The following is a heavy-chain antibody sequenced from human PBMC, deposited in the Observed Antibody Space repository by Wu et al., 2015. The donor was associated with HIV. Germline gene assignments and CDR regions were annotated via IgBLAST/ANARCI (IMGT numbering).Heavy chain of an antibody. CDR1: GGTFHNYA. CDR2: VIPLFDKA. CDR3: ARAVIRENSGYDLASNVFDI. D-gene: IGHD5-12*01. Sequence: QVQLVQSGAEVRKPEASVKVSCKTSGGTFHNYAVSWVRQAPGQGLEWMGGVIPLFDKANYAQKFQGKVTFTMDKSATTAYMELSSLRSEDTAVYYCARAVIRENSGYDLASNVFDIWGQGTLVTVSS. J-gene: IGHJ3*02. V-gene: IGHV1-69*05.